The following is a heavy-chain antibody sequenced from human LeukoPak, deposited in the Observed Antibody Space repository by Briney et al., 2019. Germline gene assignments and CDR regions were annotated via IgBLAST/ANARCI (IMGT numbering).Heavy chain of an antibody. D-gene: IGHD6-19*01. CDR1: GFTFSSYG. V-gene: IGHV3-30*03. CDR2: ISYDGSNK. CDR3: ARDKIAVAGLFDY. Sequence: PGGSLRLSCAASGFTFSSYGMHWVRQAPGKGLEWVAVISYDGSNKYYADSVKGRFTISRDNSKNTLYLQMNSLRAEDTAVYYCARDKIAVAGLFDYWGQGTLVTVSS. J-gene: IGHJ4*02.